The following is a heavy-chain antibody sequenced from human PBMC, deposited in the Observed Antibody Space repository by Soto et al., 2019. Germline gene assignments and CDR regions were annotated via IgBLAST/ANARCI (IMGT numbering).Heavy chain of an antibody. CDR1: GYTFTSYY. V-gene: IGHV1-2*02. J-gene: IGHJ6*02. D-gene: IGHD2-8*01. CDR3: ARVRGVRDV. Sequence: QVQLVQSGAEVKKPGASVKVSCKASGYTFTSYYMHWVRQAPGQGLEWMGWINPDSGVTYYPHKFQDRVTMTRDTSISTAFMELSRLTSDDTALYYCARVRGVRDVWGQGTTVIVSS. CDR2: INPDSGVT.